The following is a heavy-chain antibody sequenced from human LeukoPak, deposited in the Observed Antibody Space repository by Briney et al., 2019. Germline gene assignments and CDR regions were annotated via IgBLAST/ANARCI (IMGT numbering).Heavy chain of an antibody. J-gene: IGHJ4*02. CDR2: ISGSGGST. CDR1: GFTFSSYA. V-gene: IGHV3-23*01. Sequence: PGGSLRLSCAASGFTFSSYAMSWVRQAPGKGLEWVSAISGSGGSTYCADSVKRRLTISRDNSKNTLYLQMNSLRAEDTAVYYCARKRYSYGYILDYWGQGTLSPSPQ. D-gene: IGHD5-18*01. CDR3: ARKRYSYGYILDY.